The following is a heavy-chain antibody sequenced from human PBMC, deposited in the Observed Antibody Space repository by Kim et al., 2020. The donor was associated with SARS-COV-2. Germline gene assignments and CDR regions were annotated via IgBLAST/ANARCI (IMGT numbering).Heavy chain of an antibody. D-gene: IGHD3-3*01. J-gene: IGHJ4*02. Sequence: YYADSVKGRFTISRDNSKNTLYLQMNSLRAEDTAVYYCAKGGVRSYYFDYWGQGTLVTVSS. CDR3: AKGGVRSYYFDY. V-gene: IGHV3-23*01.